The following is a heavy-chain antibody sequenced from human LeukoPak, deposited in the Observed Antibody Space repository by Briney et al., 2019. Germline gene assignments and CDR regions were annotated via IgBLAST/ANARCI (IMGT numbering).Heavy chain of an antibody. CDR1: GGSIITSSYY. Sequence: PSETLSLTCDVSGGSIITSSYYWSWIRQPPGKGLEWIGEINHSGSTNYNPSLKSRVTISVDTSKNQFSLKLSSVTAADTAVYYCARDYDYYDSSGQWGAFDIWGQGTMVTVSS. J-gene: IGHJ3*02. CDR2: INHSGST. CDR3: ARDYDYYDSSGQWGAFDI. D-gene: IGHD3-22*01. V-gene: IGHV4-39*07.